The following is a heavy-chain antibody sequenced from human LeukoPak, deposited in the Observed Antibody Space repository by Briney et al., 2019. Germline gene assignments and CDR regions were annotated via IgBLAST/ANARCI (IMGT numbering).Heavy chain of an antibody. CDR3: AKEYGYDYNYFYSMDV. Sequence: GGSLRLSCAASGFTFSNAWMSWVRQAPGKGLEWVAFIRYDGSNKYHADSVKGRSTISRDNSKNTVYLQMNSLRAEDTAVYFCAKEYGYDYNYFYSMDVWGKGTTVTISS. V-gene: IGHV3-30*02. D-gene: IGHD1-1*01. J-gene: IGHJ6*03. CDR1: GFTFSNAW. CDR2: IRYDGSNK.